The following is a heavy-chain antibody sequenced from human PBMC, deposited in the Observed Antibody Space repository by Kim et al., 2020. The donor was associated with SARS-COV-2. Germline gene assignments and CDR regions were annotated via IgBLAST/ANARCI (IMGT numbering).Heavy chain of an antibody. CDR3: AKSPREVDY. J-gene: IGHJ4*02. V-gene: IGHV3-11*04. CDR2: ISPSGSA. Sequence: GGSLRLSCAASGFIFSDRHMSWIRQAPGKGLEWISYISPSGSAAYTDSVKGRFIMSRDNDKKSVYLQMDSLRAEDTAVYYCAKSPREVDYWGQGTLGIVSS. D-gene: IGHD1-26*01. CDR1: GFIFSDRH.